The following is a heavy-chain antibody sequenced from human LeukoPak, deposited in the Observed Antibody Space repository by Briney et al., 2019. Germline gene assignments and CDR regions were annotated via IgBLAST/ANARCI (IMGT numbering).Heavy chain of an antibody. CDR1: GFTFSSHW. CDR2: IKEDGSKK. D-gene: IGHD2-15*01. V-gene: IGHV3-7*01. Sequence: GGSLRLSCAASGFTFSSHWMTWVRQAPGKGLEWVANIKEDGSKKNYVDSVKGRFTISRDNPKNSLYLQMNSLRAEDTAVYYCARGRYSPGGSWGQGTLVTVSS. CDR3: ARGRYSPGGS. J-gene: IGHJ5*02.